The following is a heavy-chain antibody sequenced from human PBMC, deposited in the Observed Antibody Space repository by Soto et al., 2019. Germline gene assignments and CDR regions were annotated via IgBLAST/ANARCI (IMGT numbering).Heavy chain of an antibody. CDR2: TYYRSKWYN. D-gene: IGHD3-3*01. V-gene: IGHV6-1*01. J-gene: IGHJ6*02. Sequence: SQTLSLTCAISGDSVSSNSAAWNWIRQSPSRGLEWLGRTYYRSKWYNDYAVSVKSRITINPDTSKNQFSLQLNSVTPEDTAVYYCAREGITIFEWRRYYYYGMDVWGQGTTVTVSS. CDR1: GDSVSSNSAA. CDR3: AREGITIFEWRRYYYYGMDV.